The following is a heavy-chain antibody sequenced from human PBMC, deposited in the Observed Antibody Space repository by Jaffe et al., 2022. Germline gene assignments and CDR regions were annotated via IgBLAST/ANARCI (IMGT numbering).Heavy chain of an antibody. V-gene: IGHV3-30*18. Sequence: QVQLVESGGGVVQPGRSLRLSCAASGFTFSSYGMHWVRQAPGKGLEWVAVISYDGSNKYYADSVKGRFTISRDNSKNTLYLQMNSLRAEDTAVYYCAKGRYQLLRLLGDYWGQGTLVTVSS. J-gene: IGHJ4*02. D-gene: IGHD2-2*01. CDR1: GFTFSSYG. CDR3: AKGRYQLLRLLGDY. CDR2: ISYDGSNK.